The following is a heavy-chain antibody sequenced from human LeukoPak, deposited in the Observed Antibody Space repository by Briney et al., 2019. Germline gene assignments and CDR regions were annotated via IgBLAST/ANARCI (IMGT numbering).Heavy chain of an antibody. CDR3: AGHYDSSGSLDY. D-gene: IGHD3-22*01. V-gene: IGHV3-48*04. J-gene: IGHJ4*02. CDR2: ISSSSGTI. CDR1: GITFSDYS. Sequence: PGGSLRLSCAASGITFSDYSMNWVRQAPGKGLEWVSYISSSSGTIHYPDSVKGRFTVSRDNAKNSLYLQMNSLRAEDTAVYYCAGHYDSSGSLDYWGQGTLVTVSS.